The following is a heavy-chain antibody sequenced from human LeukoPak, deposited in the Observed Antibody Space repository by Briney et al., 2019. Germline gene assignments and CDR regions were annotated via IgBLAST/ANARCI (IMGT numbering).Heavy chain of an antibody. Sequence: TGGSLRRSCAASGFTFSSYWMSWVRQAPGKGLVWVSRINSDGSSTSYADSVRGRFSISRDNGKNTLYLQRNSLRAEDTAVYYCARGLSGYASSLGYWGQGTLVTVSA. V-gene: IGHV3-74*01. D-gene: IGHD6-6*01. CDR2: INSDGSST. CDR1: GFTFSSYW. CDR3: ARGLSGYASSLGY. J-gene: IGHJ4*02.